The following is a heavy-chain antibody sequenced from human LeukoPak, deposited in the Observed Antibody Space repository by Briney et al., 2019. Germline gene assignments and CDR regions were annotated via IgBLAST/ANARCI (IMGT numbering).Heavy chain of an antibody. CDR3: ARDYSGDPDY. J-gene: IGHJ4*02. D-gene: IGHD2-15*01. CDR2: IYYSGST. V-gene: IGHV4-39*07. Sequence: PSETLSLTCTVSGGSISSSSYYWGWIRQPPGKGLEWIGSIYYSGSTYYNPSLKSRVTISVDTSKNQFSLKLSSVTAADTAVYYCARDYSGDPDYWGQGTLVTVSS. CDR1: GGSISSSSYY.